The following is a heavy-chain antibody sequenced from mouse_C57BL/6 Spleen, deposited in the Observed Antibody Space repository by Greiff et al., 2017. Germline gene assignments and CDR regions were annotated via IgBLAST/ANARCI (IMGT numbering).Heavy chain of an antibody. CDR1: GYTFTDYE. Sequence: VQLVESGAELVRPGASVTLSCKASGYTFTDYEMHWVKQTPVHGLEWIGAIDPETGGTAYNQKFKGKAILTADKSSSTAYMELRSLTSEDSAVYYCTSSTVVAKDYAMDYWGQGTSVTVSS. CDR2: IDPETGGT. J-gene: IGHJ4*01. CDR3: TSSTVVAKDYAMDY. V-gene: IGHV1-15*01. D-gene: IGHD1-1*01.